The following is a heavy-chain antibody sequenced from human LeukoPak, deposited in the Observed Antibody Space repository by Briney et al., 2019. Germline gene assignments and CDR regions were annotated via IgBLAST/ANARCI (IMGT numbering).Heavy chain of an antibody. V-gene: IGHV1-69*04. CDR3: ARVGDTLGFDY. J-gene: IGHJ4*02. D-gene: IGHD3-16*01. Sequence: SVKVSCKASGGTFSSYAISWVRQAPGQGLEWMGRIIPILGIANYAQKFQGRVTITADKSTSTAYMELSSPRSEDTAVYYCARVGDTLGFDYWGQGTLVTVSS. CDR1: GGTFSSYA. CDR2: IIPILGIA.